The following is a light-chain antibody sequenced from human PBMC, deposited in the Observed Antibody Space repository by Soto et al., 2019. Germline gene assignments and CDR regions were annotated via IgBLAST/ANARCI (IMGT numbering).Light chain of an antibody. V-gene: IGKV1-5*01. CDR1: QSISSW. J-gene: IGKJ2*01. Sequence: DIQMTQSPSTLSASVGDRVTITCRASQSISSWLAWYQQKPGKAPKLLIYDASSLESGVPSRFSGSGSRTEFTLTISSLQPDDFATYYCQQYNSYSPGNTFGQGTKLEIK. CDR3: QQYNSYSPGNT. CDR2: DAS.